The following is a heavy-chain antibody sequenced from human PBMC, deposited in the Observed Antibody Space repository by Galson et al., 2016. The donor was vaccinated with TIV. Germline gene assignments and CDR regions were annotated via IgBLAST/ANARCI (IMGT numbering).Heavy chain of an antibody. CDR1: GFTFSTYA. Sequence: SLRLSCAASGFTFSTYAMHCVRQAPGKGLEWAAVISSDGSRKHYADSVMGRFTISRGKSNNTVYLQMTSLRVEDTAVYYCARGWSFDNWGQGTMVTVSS. D-gene: IGHD1-1*01. CDR3: ARGWSFDN. CDR2: ISSDGSRK. V-gene: IGHV3-30*14. J-gene: IGHJ3*02.